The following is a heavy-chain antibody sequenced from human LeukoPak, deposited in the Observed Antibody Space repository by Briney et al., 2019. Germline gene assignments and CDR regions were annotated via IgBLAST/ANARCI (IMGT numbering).Heavy chain of an antibody. CDR2: IKKDGSVK. Sequence: GGSLRLSCAASGFSFRDYWMSWLRQAPGKWLEWVANIKKDGSVKHYVDSVKGRFTISRDNAKNTLYLQMTSLRAEDTAVFYCAKYSYGSGTSFDPWGQGTLVTVSS. D-gene: IGHD3-10*01. CDR1: GFSFRDYW. V-gene: IGHV3-7*01. CDR3: AKYSYGSGTSFDP. J-gene: IGHJ5*02.